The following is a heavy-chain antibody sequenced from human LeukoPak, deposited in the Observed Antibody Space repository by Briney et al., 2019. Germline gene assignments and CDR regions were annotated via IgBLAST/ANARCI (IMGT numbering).Heavy chain of an antibody. CDR2: ISSNGGST. V-gene: IGHV3-64*01. CDR3: AREGVNSGYDY. J-gene: IGHJ4*02. CDR1: GFTFSSYA. Sequence: GGFLRLSCAASGFTFSSYAMHWVRQAPGKGLEYVSAISSNGGSTYYANSVKGRFTISRDNSKNTLYLQMGSLRAEDMAVYYCAREGVNSGYDYWGQGTLVTVSS. D-gene: IGHD5-12*01.